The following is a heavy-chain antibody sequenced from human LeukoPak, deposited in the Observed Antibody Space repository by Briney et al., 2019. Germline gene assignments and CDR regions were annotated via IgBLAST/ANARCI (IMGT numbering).Heavy chain of an antibody. CDR2: INSDGSST. Sequence: PGGSLRLSCAASGFTFSSYWMHRVRQAPGKGLVWVSRINSDGSSTSYADSVKGRFTISRDNAKNTLYLQMNSLRAEDTAVYYCARVKGYYDSSGRYYFDYWGQGTLVTVSS. D-gene: IGHD3-22*01. CDR1: GFTFSSYW. CDR3: ARVKGYYDSSGRYYFDY. J-gene: IGHJ4*02. V-gene: IGHV3-74*01.